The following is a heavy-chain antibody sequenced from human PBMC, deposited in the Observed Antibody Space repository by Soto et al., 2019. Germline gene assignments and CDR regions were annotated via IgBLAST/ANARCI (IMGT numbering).Heavy chain of an antibody. V-gene: IGHV4-34*01. D-gene: IGHD3-3*01. CDR2: INDSGIT. CDR3: ARGRSSVPDRRGSGYYGLDV. CDR1: GGSFSGYY. Sequence: QVQLQQWGAEVLKPSETLSLTCVVNGGSFSGYYWSWIRQSPGKGLEWIGEINDSGITDSNPSLEGRVTISVDMSKNQFSLNLNSVTAADSAVFHCARGRSSVPDRRGSGYYGLDVWGQGTKVTVSS. J-gene: IGHJ6*02.